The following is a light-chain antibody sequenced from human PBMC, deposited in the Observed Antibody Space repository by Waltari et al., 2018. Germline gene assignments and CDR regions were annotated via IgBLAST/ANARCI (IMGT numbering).Light chain of an antibody. V-gene: IGLV1-44*01. CDR3: AAWDDSLHVRL. CDR2: RNN. Sequence: QSVLTQPPSASGTPGQRVTISCSGSSSNIGRNTVNWYQQLPGTAPKLLIYRNNNRPSGVRCRFSGSKSGTSASLAISGLQSDDEASYYCAAWDDSLHVRLFGGGTKLTVL. J-gene: IGLJ3*02. CDR1: SSNIGRNT.